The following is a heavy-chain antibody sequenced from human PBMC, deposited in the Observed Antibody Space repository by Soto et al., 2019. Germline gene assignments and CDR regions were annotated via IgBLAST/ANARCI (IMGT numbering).Heavy chain of an antibody. J-gene: IGHJ5*02. D-gene: IGHD6-19*01. CDR3: ARERGYSRGWYGNWFDP. Sequence: SETLSLTCTVSGGSISSYYWSWIRQPPGKGLEWIGYIYYSGSTNYNPSLKSRVTISVDTSKNQFSLKLSSVTAADTAVYYCARERGYSRGWYGNWFDPWGQGTLVTVSS. CDR1: GGSISSYY. V-gene: IGHV4-59*01. CDR2: IYYSGST.